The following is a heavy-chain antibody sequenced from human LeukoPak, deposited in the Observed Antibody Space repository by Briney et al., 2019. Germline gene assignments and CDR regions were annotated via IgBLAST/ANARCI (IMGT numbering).Heavy chain of an antibody. D-gene: IGHD2-2*01. Sequence: PGGSLRLSCAASGFTFSSYSMNWVRQAPGKGLEWVSSISSSSSYIYYADSVKGRFTISRDNAKNTLYLQMNSLRAEDTAVYYCARAGYCSSTSCFDYWGQGTLVTVSS. CDR1: GFTFSSYS. V-gene: IGHV3-21*01. J-gene: IGHJ4*02. CDR3: ARAGYCSSTSCFDY. CDR2: ISSSSSYI.